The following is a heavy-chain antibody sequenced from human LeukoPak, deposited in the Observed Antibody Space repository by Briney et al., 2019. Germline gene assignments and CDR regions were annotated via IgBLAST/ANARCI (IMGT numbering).Heavy chain of an antibody. CDR2: IYYSGST. Sequence: SETLSLTCTVSGGSISSYYWSWIRQPPGKGLEWIGYIYYSGSTNYNPSLKSRVTISVDTSKNQFSLKLRSVTAADTAVYYCARGVRGQQIVYYYYYYMDVWGEGTTVTVSS. CDR1: GGSISSYY. CDR3: ARGVRGQQIVYYYYYYMDV. D-gene: IGHD2-21*01. V-gene: IGHV4-59*01. J-gene: IGHJ6*03.